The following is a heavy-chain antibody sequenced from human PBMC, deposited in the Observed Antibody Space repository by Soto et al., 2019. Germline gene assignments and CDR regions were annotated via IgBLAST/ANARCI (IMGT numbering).Heavy chain of an antibody. V-gene: IGHV3-7*01. J-gene: IGHJ4*02. CDR1: GFTFSSYW. D-gene: IGHD5-12*01. Sequence: VQLVESGGHLVQPGGSLRLSCAASGFTFSSYWMSWVRQAPGKGLEWVANIKQDGSEKYYVDSVKGRFTISRDNAKNSLYLQMNSLRAEDTAVYYCTRDPGYSGYEFDYWGQGTLVTVSS. CDR3: TRDPGYSGYEFDY. CDR2: IKQDGSEK.